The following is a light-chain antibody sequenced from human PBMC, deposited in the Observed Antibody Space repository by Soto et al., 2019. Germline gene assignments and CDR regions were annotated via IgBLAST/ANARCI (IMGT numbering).Light chain of an antibody. CDR3: LQALQTPT. J-gene: IGKJ4*01. CDR2: LGY. Sequence: DIVMTQSPLSLPVTPGEPASISCRYSQSLLHSNGYHYFDWYLQKPGQSPQILIYLGYHRASGVAVRLSASESGTDCTLKSRRVEAYDVQVYYCLQALQTPTFGGGTIVDIK. V-gene: IGKV2-28*01. CDR1: QSLLHSNGYHY.